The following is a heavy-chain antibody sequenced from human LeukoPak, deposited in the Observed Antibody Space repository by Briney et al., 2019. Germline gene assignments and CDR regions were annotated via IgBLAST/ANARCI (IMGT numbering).Heavy chain of an antibody. CDR2: INPNSGGT. J-gene: IGHJ5*02. V-gene: IGHV1-2*02. CDR1: GYTFTSYY. Sequence: ASVKVSCKASGYTFTSYYMHWVRQAPGQGLEWMGWINPNSGGTNYAQKFQGRVTMTRDTSISTAYMELSRLRSDDTAVYYCARRRGYYGSGGDFFDPWGQGTLVTVSS. CDR3: ARRRGYYGSGGDFFDP. D-gene: IGHD3-10*01.